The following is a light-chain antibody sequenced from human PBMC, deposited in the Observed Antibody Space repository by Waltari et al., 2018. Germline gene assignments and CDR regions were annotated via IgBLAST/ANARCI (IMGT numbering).Light chain of an antibody. V-gene: IGKV1-5*03. CDR3: QQAWT. CDR1: QTINTW. J-gene: IGKJ1*01. Sequence: DSQMTQSPSTLSASVGDRVTITCRASQTINTWLAWYQQKPGKAPNLLIYRTSTLESGVPSRFSGSGSGTEFTLTISSLQPDDFATYYCQQAWTFGQGTKVEIK. CDR2: RTS.